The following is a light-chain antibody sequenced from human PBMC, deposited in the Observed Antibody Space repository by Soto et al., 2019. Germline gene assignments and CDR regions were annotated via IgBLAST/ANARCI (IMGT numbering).Light chain of an antibody. V-gene: IGKV3-20*01. J-gene: IGKJ5*01. CDR3: QHYGGSPSIT. Sequence: EIVMTQSPATLSVSPGERATLSCRASQRVSRNLAWYQQKPGQAPRLLIYDASNRATGIPARFSGSGSGTDFTLTISRLEPEDFAVYYCQHYGGSPSITFGQGTRLEI. CDR1: QRVSRN. CDR2: DAS.